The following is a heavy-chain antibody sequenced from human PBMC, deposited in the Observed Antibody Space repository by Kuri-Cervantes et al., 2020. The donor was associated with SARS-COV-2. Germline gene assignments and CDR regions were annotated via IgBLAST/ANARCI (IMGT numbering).Heavy chain of an antibody. V-gene: IGHV4-34*01. J-gene: IGHJ2*01. D-gene: IGHD1-1*01. Sequence: GSLRLSCAVYGGSFSGYYWSWIRQPPWKGLEWIGEINHSGSTNYNPSLKSRVTISVDTSKNQFSLKLSSVTAADTAVYYCARIRHPYWYFDLWGRGTLVTVSS. CDR2: INHSGST. CDR1: GGSFSGYY. CDR3: ARIRHPYWYFDL.